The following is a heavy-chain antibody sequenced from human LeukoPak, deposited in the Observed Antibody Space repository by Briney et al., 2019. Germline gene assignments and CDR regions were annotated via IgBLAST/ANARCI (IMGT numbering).Heavy chain of an antibody. CDR1: GFTLSSYE. CDR2: IDYSGGST. CDR3: AKFPSSVVGPKGSYYFDY. V-gene: IGHV3-23*01. Sequence: PGGSLRLSCTASGFTLSSYEMSWIRQAPGKGLEWVSSIDYSGGSTYYADSVKGRFTISRDNSKNTLYLQMNSLRAEDTAVYYCAKFPSSVVGPKGSYYFDYWGQGTLVTVSS. J-gene: IGHJ4*02. D-gene: IGHD1-26*01.